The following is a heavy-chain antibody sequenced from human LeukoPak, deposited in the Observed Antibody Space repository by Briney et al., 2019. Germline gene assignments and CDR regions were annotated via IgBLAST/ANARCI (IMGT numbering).Heavy chain of an antibody. CDR2: IYHSGST. CDR1: GGSISSSNW. V-gene: IGHV4-4*02. CDR3: ARGQAIVVVPAATWFGP. J-gene: IGHJ5*02. Sequence: PSGTLSLTCAVSGGSISSSNWWSWVRQPPGKGLEWIGEIYHSGSTNYNPSLKSRVTIPVDKSKNQFSLKLSSVTAADTAVYYCARGQAIVVVPAATWFGPWGQGTLVTVSS. D-gene: IGHD2-2*01.